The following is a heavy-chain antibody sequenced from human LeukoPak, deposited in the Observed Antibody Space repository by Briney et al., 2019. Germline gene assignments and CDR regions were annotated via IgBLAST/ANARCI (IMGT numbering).Heavy chain of an antibody. V-gene: IGHV1-18*01. CDR1: GYTFTSYD. CDR3: ASFPHYYDTSIGFFDY. D-gene: IGHD3-22*01. Sequence: ASVKVSCKASGYTFTSYDISWVRQAPGQGLVWMGWISAYNGNTNYAQKLQGRVTMTTDTSTSTAYMELRSLRSDDTAVYYCASFPHYYDTSIGFFDYWGQGTLVTVSS. J-gene: IGHJ4*02. CDR2: ISAYNGNT.